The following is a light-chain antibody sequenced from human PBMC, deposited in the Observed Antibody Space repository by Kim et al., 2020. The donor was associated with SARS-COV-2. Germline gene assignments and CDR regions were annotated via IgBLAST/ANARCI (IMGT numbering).Light chain of an antibody. CDR3: HQYATAPRT. V-gene: IGKV3-20*01. J-gene: IGKJ1*01. CDR2: GAS. CDR1: QYVPNNY. Sequence: SPAERATLSCRASQYVPNNYLAWYQQNPGQAPRLLIYGASSRATGIPDRISGSGSGTDFTLIIWRLEPEDFAVYYCHQYATAPRTFGQGTKVDIK.